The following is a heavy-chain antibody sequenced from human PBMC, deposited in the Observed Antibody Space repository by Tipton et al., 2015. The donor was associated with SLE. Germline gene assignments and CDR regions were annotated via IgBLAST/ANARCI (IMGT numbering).Heavy chain of an antibody. V-gene: IGHV4-39*07. CDR3: VRGSASGYFGMDV. CDR1: DGSIRSTNYY. Sequence: TLSLTCTVSDGSIRSTNYYWGWIRQPPGKGLEWIGSIFYTGSTYYNPSLKSRVSFSIDTSKHQFSLKLNSVTAADTAVYYCVRGSASGYFGMDVWDQGTTVTVSS. J-gene: IGHJ6*02. CDR2: IFYTGST.